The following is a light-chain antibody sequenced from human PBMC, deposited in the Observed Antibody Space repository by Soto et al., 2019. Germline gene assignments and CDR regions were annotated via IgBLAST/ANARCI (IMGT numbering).Light chain of an antibody. CDR2: DAS. V-gene: IGKV1-5*01. Sequence: DIQMTQSPSTLSASVGDRVTITCRASQSISSWLAWYQQKPGKAPNLLIYDASSLESGVPSRFSGSGSGTEFTLTISSLHPDDFATYYCQQYNSYWTFGQGTKVEIK. J-gene: IGKJ1*01. CDR3: QQYNSYWT. CDR1: QSISSW.